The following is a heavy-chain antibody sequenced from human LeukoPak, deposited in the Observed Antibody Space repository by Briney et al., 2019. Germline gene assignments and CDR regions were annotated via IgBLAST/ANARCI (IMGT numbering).Heavy chain of an antibody. J-gene: IGHJ3*02. Sequence: GASVKVSCKASGYTFTGYYMHWVRQAPGQGLEWMGWINPNSGGTNYAQKFQGRVTMTRDTSISTAYMELSRLRSDDTAVYYCARDPYFSSTSCYITLIRRPNAFDIWGQGTMVTVSS. CDR2: INPNSGGT. CDR1: GYTFTGYY. CDR3: ARDPYFSSTSCYITLIRRPNAFDI. D-gene: IGHD2-2*02. V-gene: IGHV1-2*02.